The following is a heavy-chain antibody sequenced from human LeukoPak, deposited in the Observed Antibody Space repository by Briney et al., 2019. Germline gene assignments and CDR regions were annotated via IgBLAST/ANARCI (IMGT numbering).Heavy chain of an antibody. Sequence: PSETLSLTCADSGGSISSGGYSWSWIRQPPGKGLEWIGYIYHSGSTYYNPSLKSRVTISVDRSKNQFSLKLSSVTAADTAVYYCASTQQLVLAFDIWGQGTMVTVSS. D-gene: IGHD6-13*01. CDR3: ASTQQLVLAFDI. CDR2: IYHSGST. J-gene: IGHJ3*02. V-gene: IGHV4-30-2*01. CDR1: GGSISSGGYS.